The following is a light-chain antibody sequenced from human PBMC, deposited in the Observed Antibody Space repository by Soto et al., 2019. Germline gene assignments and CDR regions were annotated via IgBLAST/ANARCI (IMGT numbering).Light chain of an antibody. Sequence: DIQMTQSPSTLSASVGDRVTITCRASQSISSWLAWYQQKPGKVPKLLIYKASGLESGVPSRFSGSESGTEFTLTISILKPDDFATYYCQQYNSYPWTFVQGTKVEIK. CDR1: QSISSW. CDR2: KAS. J-gene: IGKJ1*01. CDR3: QQYNSYPWT. V-gene: IGKV1-5*03.